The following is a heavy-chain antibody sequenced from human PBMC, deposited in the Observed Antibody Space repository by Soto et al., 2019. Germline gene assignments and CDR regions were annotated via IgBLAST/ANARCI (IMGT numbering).Heavy chain of an antibody. CDR1: GDSVSTNSGA. CDR3: ARWAHDEEHFDV. J-gene: IGHJ3*01. CDR2: TYYRSKWYN. Sequence: KQSQTLSLTCAISGDSVSTNSGAWSWLRQSPSRGLEWLGRTYYRSKWYNNYAISVKSRITINPDTSKNQFSLQLDFVTPEDTAVYYCARWAHDEEHFDVWGQGTMVTVSS. V-gene: IGHV6-1*01. D-gene: IGHD1-1*01.